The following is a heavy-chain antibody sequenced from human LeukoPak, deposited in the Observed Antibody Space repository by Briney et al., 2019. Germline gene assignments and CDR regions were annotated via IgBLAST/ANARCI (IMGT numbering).Heavy chain of an antibody. Sequence: GGSLRLSCAASGFTFRSYNMHWVRQPTGKGLEWVASIGTSGDSYHAESVKGRFTISRDDAKNFLYLQMNSLRAGGTALYYCVRDGDGYDYWGQGTLVTVS. CDR1: GFTFRSYN. CDR2: IGTSGDS. V-gene: IGHV3-13*01. CDR3: VRDGDGYDY. D-gene: IGHD2-21*02. J-gene: IGHJ4*02.